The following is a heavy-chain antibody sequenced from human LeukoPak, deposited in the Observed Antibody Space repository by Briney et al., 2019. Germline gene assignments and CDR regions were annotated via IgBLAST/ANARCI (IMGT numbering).Heavy chain of an antibody. D-gene: IGHD3-10*01. J-gene: IGHJ6*03. CDR3: ARGLWVRGAHNRAYYYYYMDV. CDR1: RYTFTGYY. V-gene: IGHV1-2*06. CDR2: INPNSGGT. Sequence: APVKASCKASRYTFTGYYMHWVRQAPGQGLGWMGRINPNSGGTNYAQKFQGRVTMTRDTSISTAYMELSRLRSDDTAVYYCARGLWVRGAHNRAYYYYYMDVWGKGTTVTVSS.